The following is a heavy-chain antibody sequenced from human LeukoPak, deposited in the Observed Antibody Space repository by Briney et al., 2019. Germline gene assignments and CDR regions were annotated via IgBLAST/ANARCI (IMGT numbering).Heavy chain of an antibody. CDR3: SRYGAAAGSYYAMDV. J-gene: IGHJ6*04. CDR2: TYSGRST. CDR1: VLTVSNNY. D-gene: IGHD6-13*01. Sequence: GGSLRLSCAAPVLTVSNNYMTWVRQAPGKGLERVPATYSGRSTYYADSVKGRFNISRHNSNNTLYLQRTNLRAEYTAAYYCSRYGAAAGSYYAMDVWGEGTTVTVSS. V-gene: IGHV3-53*04.